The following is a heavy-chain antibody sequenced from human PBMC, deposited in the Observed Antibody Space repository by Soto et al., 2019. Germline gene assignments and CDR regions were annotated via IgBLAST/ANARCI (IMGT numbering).Heavy chain of an antibody. CDR3: AKDRLYYYDSSGYSYYYGMDV. CDR2: ISYDGSNK. CDR1: GFTFSSYG. Sequence: GGSLRLSCAASGFTFSSYGMHWVRQAPGKGLEWVAVISYDGSNKYYADSVKGRFTISRDNSKNTLYLQMNSLRAEDTAVYYCAKDRLYYYDSSGYSYYYGMDVWGQGTTVTVSS. D-gene: IGHD3-22*01. J-gene: IGHJ6*02. V-gene: IGHV3-30*18.